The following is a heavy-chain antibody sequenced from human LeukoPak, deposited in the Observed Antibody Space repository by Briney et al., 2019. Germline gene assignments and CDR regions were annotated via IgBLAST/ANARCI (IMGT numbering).Heavy chain of an antibody. CDR3: ARDLGAPEISMIVVGQNPAASYYFDY. J-gene: IGHJ4*02. V-gene: IGHV1-2*02. D-gene: IGHD3-22*01. CDR1: GYTFTGYY. Sequence: GASVKVSCKASGYTFTGYYMHWVRQAPGQGLEWMGWINPNSGGTNYAQKFQGRVTMTRDTSISTAYMELSRLRSDDTAVYYCARDLGAPEISMIVVGQNPAASYYFDYWGQGTLVTVSS. CDR2: INPNSGGT.